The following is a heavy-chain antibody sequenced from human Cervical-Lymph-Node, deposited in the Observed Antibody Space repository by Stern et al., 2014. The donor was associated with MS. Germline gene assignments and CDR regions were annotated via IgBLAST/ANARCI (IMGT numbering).Heavy chain of an antibody. Sequence: EVQLVESGGGLVQPGGSLRLSCAASGFTFSTYWMAWVRQAPGKGLAWVANIKQDGSEKYYVDSVQGRFTVSRDNAKNSLYLQMNSLRAEDTAVYYCAKLYCTTTSCSHYFDSWGQGTLVTVSS. D-gene: IGHD2-2*01. CDR3: AKLYCTTTSCSHYFDS. J-gene: IGHJ4*02. CDR2: IKQDGSEK. V-gene: IGHV3-7*01. CDR1: GFTFSTYW.